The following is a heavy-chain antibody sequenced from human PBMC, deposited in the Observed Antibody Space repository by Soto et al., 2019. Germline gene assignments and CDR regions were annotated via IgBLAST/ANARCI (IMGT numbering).Heavy chain of an antibody. CDR1: GGSISSYY. J-gene: IGHJ3*02. CDR2: IYYSRSP. V-gene: IGHV4-59*01. Sequence: QVQLQESGPGLVKPSETLSLTCTVSGGSISSYYWSWIRQPPGKGLEWIGYIYYSRSPNYNPSLKSRVNISVDTSKNQLALKLSSVSAADTAVYYCGRQYDVGGGSRAVDICGQGTRLTVSS. D-gene: IGHD3-3*01. CDR3: GRQYDVGGGSRAVDI.